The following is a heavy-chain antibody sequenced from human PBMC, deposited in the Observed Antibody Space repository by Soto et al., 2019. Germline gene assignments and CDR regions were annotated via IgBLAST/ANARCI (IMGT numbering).Heavy chain of an antibody. V-gene: IGHV3-23*01. CDR3: AKDQGGYCSGGSCYTPYFQH. CDR1: GFTFSSYA. J-gene: IGHJ1*01. D-gene: IGHD2-15*01. CDR2: ISGSGGST. Sequence: PGGSLRLSCAASGFTFSSYAMSWVRQAPGKGLEWVSAISGSGGSTYYADSVKGRFTISRDNSKNTLYLQMNSLRAEDTAVYYCAKDQGGYCSGGSCYTPYFQHWGQGTLVTVS.